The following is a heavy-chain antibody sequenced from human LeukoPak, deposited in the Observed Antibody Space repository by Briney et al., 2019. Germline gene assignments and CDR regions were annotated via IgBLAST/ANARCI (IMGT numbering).Heavy chain of an antibody. CDR2: IYYSGST. CDR3: ARLLVPGWFDP. Sequence: SETLSLTCTVSGDSIISSNYYWVWIRQPPGTGLEWIGTIYYSGSTFYGPSLKSRITISVDTSKNQFSLKLSSVTAADTAVYYCARLLVPGWFDPWGQGTLVTVSS. V-gene: IGHV4-39*01. D-gene: IGHD2-2*01. J-gene: IGHJ5*02. CDR1: GDSIISSNYY.